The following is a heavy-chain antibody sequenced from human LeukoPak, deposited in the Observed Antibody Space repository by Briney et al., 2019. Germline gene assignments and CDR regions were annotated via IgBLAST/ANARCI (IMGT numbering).Heavy chain of an antibody. V-gene: IGHV1-18*01. D-gene: IGHD5-12*01. Sequence: GASVKVSCKASGYTFTSYGISWVRQAPGQGLEWMGWISAYNGNTNYAQKFQGRVTMTRDTSISTAYMELSRLRSDDTAVYYCAREGSGYDSDYWGQGTLVTVSS. CDR1: GYTFTSYG. CDR2: ISAYNGNT. J-gene: IGHJ4*02. CDR3: AREGSGYDSDY.